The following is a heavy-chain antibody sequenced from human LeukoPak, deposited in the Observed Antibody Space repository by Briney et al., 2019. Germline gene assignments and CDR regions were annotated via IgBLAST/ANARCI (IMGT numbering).Heavy chain of an antibody. CDR3: TTPLSGSYLRDAFDI. V-gene: IGHV3-23*01. CDR1: GFTFSSYV. D-gene: IGHD1-26*01. Sequence: GGSLRLSCAASGFTFSSYVMNWVRQAPGKGLEWVSVISGSGGSTYYADSVKGRFTISRDNSKNTLYLQMNSLKTEDTAVYYCTTPLSGSYLRDAFDIWGQGTMVTVSS. J-gene: IGHJ3*02. CDR2: ISGSGGST.